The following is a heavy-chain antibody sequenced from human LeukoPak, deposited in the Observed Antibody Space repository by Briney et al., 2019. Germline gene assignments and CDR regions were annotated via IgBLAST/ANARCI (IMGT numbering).Heavy chain of an antibody. V-gene: IGHV3-33*01. CDR2: IWYDGSNK. D-gene: IGHD3-3*01. Sequence: GGSLRLSCAASGFTFSSYGMHWVRQAPGKGLEWVAVIWYDGSNKYYADSVKGRFTISRDNSKNTLYLQMNSLRAEDTAVCYCARAARYYDFWSGYLAYWGQGTLVTVSS. J-gene: IGHJ4*02. CDR1: GFTFSSYG. CDR3: ARAARYYDFWSGYLAY.